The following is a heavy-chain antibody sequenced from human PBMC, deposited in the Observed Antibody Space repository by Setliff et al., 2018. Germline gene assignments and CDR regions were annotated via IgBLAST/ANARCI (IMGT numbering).Heavy chain of an antibody. CDR1: GYTFTSYG. D-gene: IGHD2-15*01. CDR3: ARDRPEVVIDAARALFDY. Sequence: ASVKVSCQASGYTFTSYGISWVRQAPGQGLEWMGWISAYNGNTNYAQKLQGRVTMTTDTSTSTANMELRSLRSDDTAVYYCARDRPEVVIDAARALFDYWGQGALVTVSS. V-gene: IGHV1-18*01. CDR2: ISAYNGNT. J-gene: IGHJ4*02.